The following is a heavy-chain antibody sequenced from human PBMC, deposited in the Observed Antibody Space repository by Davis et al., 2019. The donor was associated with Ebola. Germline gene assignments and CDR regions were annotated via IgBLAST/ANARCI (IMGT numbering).Heavy chain of an antibody. CDR2: ISGSSTYI. Sequence: PGGSLRLSCAASGFTFSSYSMNWVRQAPGKGLEWVSSISGSSTYIYYADSVKGRFTISRDTAKNSLYLQMNSLRAEDTAVYYCARREAGSNWSVDYWGQGTLVTVSS. D-gene: IGHD6-13*01. CDR1: GFTFSSYS. V-gene: IGHV3-21*01. J-gene: IGHJ4*02. CDR3: ARREAGSNWSVDY.